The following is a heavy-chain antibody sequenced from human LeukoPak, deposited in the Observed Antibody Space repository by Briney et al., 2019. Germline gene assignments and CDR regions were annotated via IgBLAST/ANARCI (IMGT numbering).Heavy chain of an antibody. CDR3: ARHGRTGTTLYYYYYYMDV. CDR2: IYYSGST. CDR1: GGSISSSSYY. J-gene: IGHJ6*03. V-gene: IGHV4-39*01. Sequence: PSETLSLTCTVSGGSISSSSYYWGWIRQPPGKGLEWIGTIYYSGSTYYNPSLKSRVTISVDTSKNQFSLKLSSVTAADTAVYYCARHGRTGTTLYYYYYYMDVWGKGTTVTISS. D-gene: IGHD1-1*01.